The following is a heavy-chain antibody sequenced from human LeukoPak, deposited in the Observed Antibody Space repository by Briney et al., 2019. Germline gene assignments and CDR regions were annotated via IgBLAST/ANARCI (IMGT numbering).Heavy chain of an antibody. CDR3: ARLCAGGGDCYSGDY. CDR2: ISSSSSTI. Sequence: GGSLRLSCAASGFTFSSYSMNWVRQAPGKGLEWVSYISSSSSTIYYADSVKGRFTISRDNAKNSLYLQMNSLRDEDTAVYYRARLCAGGGDCYSGDYWGQGTLVTVSS. J-gene: IGHJ4*02. V-gene: IGHV3-48*02. CDR1: GFTFSSYS. D-gene: IGHD2-21*02.